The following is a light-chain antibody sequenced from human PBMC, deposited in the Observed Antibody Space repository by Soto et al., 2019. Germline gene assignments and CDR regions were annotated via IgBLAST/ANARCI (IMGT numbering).Light chain of an antibody. J-gene: IGKJ3*01. CDR3: QQYNSSPPAFT. CDR2: GAS. V-gene: IGKV3-20*01. Sequence: EIVLTQSPGTLSVSPGERVTLSCRASQSISSSYLAWYQQRPGQAPRLLIFGASYRATGIPDRFSGSGSGTDFTLTISRLEPEDFEVYYCQQYNSSPPAFTFGPGTKVDSK. CDR1: QSISSSY.